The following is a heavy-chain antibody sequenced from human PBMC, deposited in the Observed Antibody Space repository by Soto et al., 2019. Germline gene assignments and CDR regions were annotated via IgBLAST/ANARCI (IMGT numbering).Heavy chain of an antibody. CDR3: ARMDSSGWYRPGY. J-gene: IGHJ4*02. D-gene: IGHD6-19*01. CDR1: GGSVSSGSYY. V-gene: IGHV4-61*01. CDR2: IYYSGST. Sequence: SETLSLTCTVSGGSVSSGSYYWSWIRQPPGKGLEWIGYIYYSGSTNYNPSLKSRVTISVDTSKYQFSLKLSSVTAADTAVYYCARMDSSGWYRPGYWGQGTLVTVSS.